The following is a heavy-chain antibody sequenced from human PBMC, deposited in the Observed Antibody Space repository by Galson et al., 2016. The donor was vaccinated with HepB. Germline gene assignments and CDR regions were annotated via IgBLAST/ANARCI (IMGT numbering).Heavy chain of an antibody. CDR2: IYYRGST. D-gene: IGHD2-2*01. V-gene: IGHV4-59*08. J-gene: IGHJ4*02. Sequence: ETLSLTCTVSGDYITSYYWSWIRQPPGKGLEWIGYIYYRGSTNYNPSLKSRVTISVDTSKNQFSLKLSSVTAADTAVYYCARRTSSWYYFDYWGQGTLFTVSS. CDR1: GDYITSYY. CDR3: ARRTSSWYYFDY.